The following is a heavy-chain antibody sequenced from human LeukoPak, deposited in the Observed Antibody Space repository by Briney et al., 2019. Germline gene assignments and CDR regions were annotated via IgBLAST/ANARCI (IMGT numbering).Heavy chain of an antibody. V-gene: IGHV3-11*01. Sequence: GGSLRLSCAASGFTFSDYYMSWIRQAPGKGLEWVSYISSSGSTIYYADSVKGRFTISRDNAKNSLYLQMNSLRAEDTAVYYCAREYSSSWYGGYYYYYGTDVWGQGTTVTVSS. J-gene: IGHJ6*02. CDR3: AREYSSSWYGGYYYYYGTDV. D-gene: IGHD6-13*01. CDR2: ISSSGSTI. CDR1: GFTFSDYY.